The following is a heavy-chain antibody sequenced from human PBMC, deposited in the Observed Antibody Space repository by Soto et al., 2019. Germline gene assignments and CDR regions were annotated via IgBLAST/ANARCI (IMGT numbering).Heavy chain of an antibody. CDR2: IYHSGST. CDR1: GGSISSGGYS. D-gene: IGHD1-20*01. J-gene: IGHJ4*02. Sequence: QLQLQESGSGLVKPSQTLSLTCAVSGGSISSGGYSWSWIRQPPGKGLEWIGYIYHSGSTYYNPSLKCRVTISVDRSKNQFSLQLSSVTAAATAVYYCASSHAGAHITAAVHWGQGTLVTVSS. CDR3: ASSHAGAHITAAVH. V-gene: IGHV4-30-2*01.